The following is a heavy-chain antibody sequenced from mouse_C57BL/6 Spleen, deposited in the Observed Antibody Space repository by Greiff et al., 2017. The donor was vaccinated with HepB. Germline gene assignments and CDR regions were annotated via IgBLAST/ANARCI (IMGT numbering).Heavy chain of an antibody. Sequence: QVQLQQSGAELVKPGASVKMSCKASGYTFTSYWITWVKQRPGQGLEWIGDIYPGSGSTNYNEKFKSKATLTVDTSSSTDYMQLSSLTSEDSAVYYCARWHYYGSRYFDYWGQGTTLTVSS. V-gene: IGHV1-55*01. CDR1: GYTFTSYW. J-gene: IGHJ2*01. CDR2: IYPGSGST. CDR3: ARWHYYGSRYFDY. D-gene: IGHD1-1*01.